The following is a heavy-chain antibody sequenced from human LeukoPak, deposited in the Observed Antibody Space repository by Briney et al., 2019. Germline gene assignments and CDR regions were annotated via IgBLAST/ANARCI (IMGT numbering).Heavy chain of an antibody. CDR2: INWNGGST. D-gene: IGHD3-10*01. CDR1: GFTFDDYG. Sequence: GGSLRLSCAASGFTFDDYGMSWVRQAPGKGLEWVSGINWNGGSTGYADSVKGRFTISRDNAKNSLYLQMNSLRAEDTAVYYCARAGFTFSDYFGSFFDYWGQGTLVTVSS. CDR3: ARAGFTFSDYFGSFFDY. J-gene: IGHJ4*02. V-gene: IGHV3-20*04.